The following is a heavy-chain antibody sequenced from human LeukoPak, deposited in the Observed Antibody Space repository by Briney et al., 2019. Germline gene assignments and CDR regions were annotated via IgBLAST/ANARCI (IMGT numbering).Heavy chain of an antibody. Sequence: GGSLRLSCAASGFTFSSYGMHWVRQAPGKGLEWVAVISYDVSNKYYADSVKGRFTIPRDNSKNTLYLQMNSLRAEDTAVYYCAKGGFTAMVTRGAFDIWGQGTMVTVSS. CDR3: AKGGFTAMVTRGAFDI. J-gene: IGHJ3*02. V-gene: IGHV3-30*18. D-gene: IGHD5-18*01. CDR2: ISYDVSNK. CDR1: GFTFSSYG.